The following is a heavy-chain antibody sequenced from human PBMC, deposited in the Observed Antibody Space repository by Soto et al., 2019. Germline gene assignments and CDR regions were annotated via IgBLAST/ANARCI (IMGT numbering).Heavy chain of an antibody. V-gene: IGHV3-23*01. CDR2: ISGSGGST. CDR3: SKSGQWGVFDY. Sequence: EVQLLESGGGLVQPGGSLRLSCAASGFTFSSYAMSWVRQAPGKGLEWVSAISGSGGSTYYADSVKGRFTISRDNSKNTVYLQMNSRRAEDTAVYYCSKSGQWGVFDYWGQGTLVTVSS. D-gene: IGHD3-16*01. CDR1: GFTFSSYA. J-gene: IGHJ4*02.